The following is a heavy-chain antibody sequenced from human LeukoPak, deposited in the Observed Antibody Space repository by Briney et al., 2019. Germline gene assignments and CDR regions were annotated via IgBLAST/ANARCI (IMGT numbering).Heavy chain of an antibody. CDR1: GYSISSGFY. CDR3: AKSNGYGLVDI. J-gene: IGHJ3*02. D-gene: IGHD3-10*01. CDR2: IYHSGST. V-gene: IGHV4-38-2*02. Sequence: SETLSLTCTVSGYSISSGFYWGWIRQPPGKGLEWIGSIYHSGSTYYNPSLKSRVTISVDTSKNQFSLKLNSVTAADTAVYYCAKSNGYGLVDIWGQGTMVTVSS.